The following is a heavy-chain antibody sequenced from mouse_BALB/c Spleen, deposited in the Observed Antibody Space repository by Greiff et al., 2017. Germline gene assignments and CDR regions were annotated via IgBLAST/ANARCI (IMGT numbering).Heavy chain of an antibody. Sequence: EVHLVESGGGLVQPGGSRKLSCAASGFTFSSFGMHWVRQAPEKGLEWVAYISSGSSTIYYADTVKGRFTISRDNPKNTLFLQMTSLRSEDTAMYYCARSHYYGYDWFAYWGQGTLVTVSA. J-gene: IGHJ3*01. CDR2: ISSGSSTI. CDR1: GFTFSSFG. D-gene: IGHD1-2*01. CDR3: ARSHYYGYDWFAY. V-gene: IGHV5-17*02.